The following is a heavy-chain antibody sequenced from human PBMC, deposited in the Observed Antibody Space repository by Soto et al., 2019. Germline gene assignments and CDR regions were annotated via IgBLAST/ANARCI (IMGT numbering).Heavy chain of an antibody. V-gene: IGHV3-23*01. D-gene: IGHD2-8*01. J-gene: IGHJ4*02. CDR3: ARDRSHCINGVCYTGSDY. CDR2: ISGNGADT. Sequence: GGSLRLSCAASGFTFSSYAMSWVRQAPGKGLEWVSAISGNGADTSYADSVRGRFTISRDNSKNTLFLQMNSLRAEDTAVYYCARDRSHCINGVCYTGSDYWGRGTLVTVSS. CDR1: GFTFSSYA.